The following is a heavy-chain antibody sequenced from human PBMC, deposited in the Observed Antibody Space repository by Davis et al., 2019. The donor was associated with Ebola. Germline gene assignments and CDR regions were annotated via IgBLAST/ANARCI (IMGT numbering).Heavy chain of an antibody. J-gene: IGHJ4*02. CDR3: AAYYYDSSGYSGY. D-gene: IGHD3-22*01. CDR1: GITVSSNY. CDR2: IYSGGST. Sequence: GESLKISCAASGITVSSNYMSWVRQAPGKGLEWVSVIYSGGSTYYADSVKGRFTISRDNSKNTLYLQMNSLRAEDTAVYYCAAYYYDSSGYSGYWGQGTLVTVSS. V-gene: IGHV3-53*01.